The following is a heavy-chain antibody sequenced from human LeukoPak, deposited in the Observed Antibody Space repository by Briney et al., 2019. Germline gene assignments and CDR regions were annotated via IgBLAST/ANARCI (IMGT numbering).Heavy chain of an antibody. D-gene: IGHD2-21*02. V-gene: IGHV3-20*01. J-gene: IGHJ3*02. CDR2: INGNGGST. Sequence: GGSLRLSCAASGFTVSSNYMSWVRQAPGKGLEWVCGINGNGGSTGYADSVKGRFTISRDNAKNSLILQMNSLRAEDTALYHCVRDCGGDCFSNDAFDIWGQGTRVTVSS. CDR1: GFTVSSNY. CDR3: VRDCGGDCFSNDAFDI.